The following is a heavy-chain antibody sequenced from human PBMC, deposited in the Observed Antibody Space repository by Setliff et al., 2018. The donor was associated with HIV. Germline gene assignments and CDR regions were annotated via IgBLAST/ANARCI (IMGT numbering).Heavy chain of an antibody. J-gene: IGHJ4*02. V-gene: IGHV3-48*01. D-gene: IGHD3-3*01. CDR2: ISSSGSTI. CDR3: ARDAYYDFWSGYSCFDY. Sequence: GGSLRLSCAASGFTFSSYSMNWVRQAPGKGLEWVSYISSSGSTIYYADSVKGRFTISRDNAKNSLYLQMNSLRPEDTAVYFCARDAYYDFWSGYSCFDYWGQGTLVTVSS. CDR1: GFTFSSYS.